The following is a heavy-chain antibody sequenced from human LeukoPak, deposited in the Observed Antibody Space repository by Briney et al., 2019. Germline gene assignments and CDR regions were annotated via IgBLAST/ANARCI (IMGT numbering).Heavy chain of an antibody. Sequence: GSLRLSCAASGFTFSRYSMNWVRQAPGKGLEWVSSISSSSYIYYADSVKGRFTISRDNAKNSLYLQMNSLRAEDTAVYYCARATTYDILTGYFDYWGQGTLVTVSS. D-gene: IGHD3-9*01. V-gene: IGHV3-21*01. CDR3: ARATTYDILTGYFDY. CDR1: GFTFSRYS. J-gene: IGHJ4*02. CDR2: ISSSSYI.